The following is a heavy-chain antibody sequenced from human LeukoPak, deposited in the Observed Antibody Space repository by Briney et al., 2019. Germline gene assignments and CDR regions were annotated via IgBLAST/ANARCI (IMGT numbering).Heavy chain of an antibody. J-gene: IGHJ4*02. Sequence: SETLSLTCAVYGGSFSGYYWPWIRQPPGKGLEGIGEINHSGSTNYNPSLKSRVTISIGTSKDQFALKLSSVTAADTAVYYCAVGIAVAGLLWGQGTLGTVSS. CDR3: AVGIAVAGLL. CDR1: GGSFSGYY. V-gene: IGHV4-34*01. CDR2: INHSGST. D-gene: IGHD6-19*01.